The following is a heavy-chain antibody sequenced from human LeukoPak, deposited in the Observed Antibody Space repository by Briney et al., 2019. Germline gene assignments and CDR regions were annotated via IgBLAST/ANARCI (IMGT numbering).Heavy chain of an antibody. CDR1: GYSFTSYW. V-gene: IGHV5-51*01. D-gene: IGHD3-22*01. J-gene: IGHJ4*02. CDR2: IYPGDTDT. Sequence: GESLKISCKGSGYSFTSYWIGWVRQMPGKGLEWMGIIYPGDTDTRYSPSFQGQVTISADKSISTAYLQWSSLKASDTAMYYCARLFNEHHYYYDSSSPRTQGYFDYWGQGTLVTVSS. CDR3: ARLFNEHHYYYDSSSPRTQGYFDY.